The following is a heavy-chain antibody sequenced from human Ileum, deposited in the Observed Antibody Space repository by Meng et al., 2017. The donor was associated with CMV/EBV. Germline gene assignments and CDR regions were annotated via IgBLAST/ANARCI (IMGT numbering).Heavy chain of an antibody. Sequence: QVHMVQSGPEVRKPGASIKVSCKTYGYVFANDLISWVRQAPGQGLECMGWVNPNNGDTKYAQKFQGRVAMTTDTSTSTAYMELRSLTSDDTAVYYCARHGYYSTGWSFWGQGTLVTVSS. J-gene: IGHJ4*02. CDR1: GYVFANDL. CDR3: ARHGYYSTGWSF. V-gene: IGHV1-18*04. CDR2: VNPNNGDT. D-gene: IGHD6-19*01.